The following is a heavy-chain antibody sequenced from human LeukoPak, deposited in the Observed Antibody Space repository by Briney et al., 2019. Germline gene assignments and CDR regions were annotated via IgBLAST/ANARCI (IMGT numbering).Heavy chain of an antibody. D-gene: IGHD6-19*01. CDR3: AKDTSGWSQGHSYYYMDV. V-gene: IGHV3-23*01. CDR2: ISDSGGST. J-gene: IGHJ6*03. CDR1: GFTFSSYA. Sequence: GGSLRLSCAASGFTFSSYAMSWVRQAPGKGLEWVSAISDSGGSTYYADSVKGRFTISRDSSKNTLYLQMNSLRAEDTAVYYCAKDTSGWSQGHSYYYMDVWGKGTTVTVSS.